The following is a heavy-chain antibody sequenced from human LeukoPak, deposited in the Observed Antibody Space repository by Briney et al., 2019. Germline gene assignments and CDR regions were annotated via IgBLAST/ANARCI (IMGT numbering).Heavy chain of an antibody. CDR2: ISGSGGST. Sequence: PGGSLRLSCAASGFTFSSYAMSWVRQAPGKGLEWVSAISGSGGSTYYADSVKGRFTISRDTSKNTLYLQMNSLRAEDTAVYYCAKDQGYGDYAAAYDYWGQGTLVTVSS. CDR1: GFTFSSYA. J-gene: IGHJ4*02. CDR3: AKDQGYGDYAAAYDY. V-gene: IGHV3-23*01. D-gene: IGHD4-17*01.